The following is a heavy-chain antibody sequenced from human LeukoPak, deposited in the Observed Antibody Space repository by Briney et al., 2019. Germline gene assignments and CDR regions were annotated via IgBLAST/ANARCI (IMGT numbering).Heavy chain of an antibody. CDR2: IYSSGST. V-gene: IGHV4-4*07. Sequence: NTSETLSLTCTVSGVSISRYYWSWIRQPAGKGLEWIGRIYSSGSTTYNPSLKSRVTMPIDTSKNQFSLKLSFVTAADTAVYYCARDSGTTGEVKFDPWGQGTLVTVSS. CDR1: GVSISRYY. CDR3: ARDSGTTGEVKFDP. J-gene: IGHJ5*02. D-gene: IGHD3-10*01.